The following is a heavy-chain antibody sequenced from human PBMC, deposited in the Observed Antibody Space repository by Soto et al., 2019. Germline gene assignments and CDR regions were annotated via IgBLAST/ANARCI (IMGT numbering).Heavy chain of an antibody. CDR1: GYTFTDFY. D-gene: IGHD3-10*02. Sequence: ASVKVSCKASGYTFTDFYIHWVRQTPGQGLEWMAWMSPNRGGSNYAQPFQGSVTVTRNMSISTAYMELSRLTSDDTAGYFCARSPKTMSQPLDYWGQGTLVTVSS. CDR2: MSPNRGGS. V-gene: IGHV1-2*02. J-gene: IGHJ4*02. CDR3: ARSPKTMSQPLDY.